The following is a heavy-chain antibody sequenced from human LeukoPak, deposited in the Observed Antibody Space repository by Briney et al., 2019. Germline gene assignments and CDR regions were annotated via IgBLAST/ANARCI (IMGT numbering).Heavy chain of an antibody. Sequence: PSETLSLTCTVSGGSISSSSYYWGWIRQPPGKGLEWIGSIYYSGSTYYNPSLKSRVTISVDTSKNQSSLKLSSVTAADTAVYYCARGYYDSSGYYYYFDYWGQGTLVTVSS. V-gene: IGHV4-39*07. J-gene: IGHJ4*02. CDR3: ARGYYDSSGYYYYFDY. CDR1: GGSISSSSYY. CDR2: IYYSGST. D-gene: IGHD3-22*01.